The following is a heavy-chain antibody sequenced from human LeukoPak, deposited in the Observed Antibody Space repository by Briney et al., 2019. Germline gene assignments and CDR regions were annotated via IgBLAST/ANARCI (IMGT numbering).Heavy chain of an antibody. CDR3: ARGPYDGTFYFDS. Sequence: SVKVSCKISGGTFGGYGISWVRQAPGQGLEWMGRTIPIRGMTNYAQKFQGRVTITADTSTSTAYMEPSSLTSEDTAVYFCARGPYDGTFYFDSWGQGTLVIVSS. D-gene: IGHD3-16*01. J-gene: IGHJ4*02. V-gene: IGHV1-69*04. CDR2: TIPIRGMT. CDR1: GGTFGGYG.